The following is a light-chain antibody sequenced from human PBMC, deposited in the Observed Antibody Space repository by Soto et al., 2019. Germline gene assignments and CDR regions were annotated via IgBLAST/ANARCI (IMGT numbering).Light chain of an antibody. V-gene: IGKV3-11*01. CDR2: DAS. CDR3: QQRSGWPPT. Sequence: EIVLTQSPATLSLSPGGSATLSCRASQSVRNYLAWYQQKSGQAPRLLIYDASNRATGIPARFSGSGSGTDFTLTISSLEPEDFAVYYCQQRSGWPPTFGGGTKVDIK. J-gene: IGKJ4*01. CDR1: QSVRNY.